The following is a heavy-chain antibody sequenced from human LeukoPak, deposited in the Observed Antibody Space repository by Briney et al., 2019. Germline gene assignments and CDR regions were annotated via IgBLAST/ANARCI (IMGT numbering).Heavy chain of an antibody. CDR1: GYTFTDFY. CDR3: ARGSGQWLVPGGFDY. Sequence: ASVKVSCKTSGYTFTDFYIHWVRQAPGQRLEWMGWINPNSGVTKYAQKFQGRVTMTRDTSISTAYMELSRLRSDDTAVYYCARGSGQWLVPGGFDYWGQGTLVTVSS. V-gene: IGHV1-2*02. D-gene: IGHD6-19*01. J-gene: IGHJ4*02. CDR2: INPNSGVT.